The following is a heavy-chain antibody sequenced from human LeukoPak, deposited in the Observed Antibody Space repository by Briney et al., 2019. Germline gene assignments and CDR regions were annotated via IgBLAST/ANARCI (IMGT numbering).Heavy chain of an antibody. CDR1: GFTFNNYA. V-gene: IGHV3-23*01. D-gene: IGHD3-22*01. CDR2: ISGSGGST. Sequence: GGSLRLSCAATGFTFNNYAMSWVRQAPGKGLEWVSAISGSGGSTYYADSVKRRFTISRDNSKNTLYLQMNSLRAEDTAVYYCVKEHYYDSSGYSDYWGQGTLVTVSS. CDR3: VKEHYYDSSGYSDY. J-gene: IGHJ4*02.